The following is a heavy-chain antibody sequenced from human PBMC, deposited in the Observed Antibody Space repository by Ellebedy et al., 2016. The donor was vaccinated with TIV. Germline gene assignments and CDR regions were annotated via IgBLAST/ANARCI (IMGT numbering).Heavy chain of an antibody. J-gene: IGHJ5*02. CDR2: ISGLNGKT. V-gene: IGHV1-18*01. Sequence: AASVKVSCKTSGYTCTSYGVSWVRQAPGQGREWMGWISGLNGKTKYARTVQGRVTLTTDPAARTVYMELTSLRSDDTAVYYCARYNTVGGTNWFDPWGQGTLVIVSS. CDR1: GYTCTSYG. CDR3: ARYNTVGGTNWFDP. D-gene: IGHD6-19*01.